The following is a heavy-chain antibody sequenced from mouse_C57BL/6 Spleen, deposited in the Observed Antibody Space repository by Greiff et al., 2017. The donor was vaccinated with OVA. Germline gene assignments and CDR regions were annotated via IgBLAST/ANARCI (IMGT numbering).Heavy chain of an antibody. CDR2: IWGGGST. Sequence: QVTLKVSGPGLVAPSQSLSISCTASGFSLTNYGVDWVRQPPGKGLEWLGVIWGGGSTNDNSALMSRLSISKDNSKSQVFLKMNSRQTDDTAMYYCAKHGPYGAMDYWGQGTSVTVSS. D-gene: IGHD1-1*02. CDR1: GFSLTNYG. CDR3: AKHGPYGAMDY. J-gene: IGHJ4*01. V-gene: IGHV2-9*01.